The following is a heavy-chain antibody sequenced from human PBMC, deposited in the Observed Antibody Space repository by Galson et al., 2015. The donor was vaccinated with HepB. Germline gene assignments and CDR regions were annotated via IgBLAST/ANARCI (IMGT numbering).Heavy chain of an antibody. Sequence: SLRLSCAASGFTFSSYGMHWVRQAPGKGLEWVAVIWYDGSNKYYADSVKGRFTISRDNSKNTLYLQMNSLRAEDTAVYYCAKEYTAMAPYGMDVWGQGTTVTVSS. CDR2: IWYDGSNK. CDR3: AKEYTAMAPYGMDV. CDR1: GFTFSSYG. V-gene: IGHV3-33*06. J-gene: IGHJ6*02. D-gene: IGHD5-18*01.